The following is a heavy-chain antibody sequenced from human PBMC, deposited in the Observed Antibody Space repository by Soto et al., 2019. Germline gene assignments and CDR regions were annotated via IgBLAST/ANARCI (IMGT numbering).Heavy chain of an antibody. CDR3: ARSQGSSTSLEIYYYYYYGMDV. D-gene: IGHD2-2*01. V-gene: IGHV1-69*01. J-gene: IGHJ6*02. CDR1: GCTFSGNA. CDR2: INPISDTT. Sequence: QVQLVQSGAEVKKSGSSVKVSCTASGCTFSGNAISWVRQAPGQGLEWMGGINPISDTTNYAQKFQGRVTITADESTSTAYMELSSLRSEDTAVYYCARSQGSSTSLEIYYYYYYGMDVWGQGTTVTVSS.